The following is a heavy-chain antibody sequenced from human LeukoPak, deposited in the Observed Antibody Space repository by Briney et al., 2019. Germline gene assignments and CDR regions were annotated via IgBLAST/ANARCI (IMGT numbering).Heavy chain of an antibody. Sequence: ASVKVSCKASGGTFSSYDINWVRQATGQGLEWMGWMNPNSGNTGYAQKFQGRVTMTRNTSISTAYMELSSLRSEDTAVYYCARGFYRRWYQLLVPPNWFDPWGQGTLVTVSS. J-gene: IGHJ5*02. CDR3: ARGFYRRWYQLLVPPNWFDP. CDR1: GGTFSSYD. CDR2: MNPNSGNT. V-gene: IGHV1-8*02. D-gene: IGHD2-2*01.